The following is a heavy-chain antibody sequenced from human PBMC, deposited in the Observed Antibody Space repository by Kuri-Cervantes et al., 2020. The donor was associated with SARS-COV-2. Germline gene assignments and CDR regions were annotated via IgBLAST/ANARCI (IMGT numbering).Heavy chain of an antibody. CDR2: IYYSGST. V-gene: IGHV4-61*01. CDR1: GGSVSSGSYY. Sequence: SETLSLTCTVSGGSVSSGSYYWSWIRQPPGKGLEWIGYIYYSGSTNYNPSLKSRVTISVDTSKNQFSLKLSSVTAADTAVYYCARGVTIFGEDVWGQGTTVTSP. J-gene: IGHJ6*02. D-gene: IGHD3-3*01. CDR3: ARGVTIFGEDV.